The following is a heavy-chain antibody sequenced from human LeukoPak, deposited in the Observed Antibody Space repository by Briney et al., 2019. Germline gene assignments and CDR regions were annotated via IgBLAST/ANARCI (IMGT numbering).Heavy chain of an antibody. V-gene: IGHV4-34*01. J-gene: IGHJ2*01. D-gene: IGHD1-14*01. CDR2: INHSGST. CDR3: ARGVWAPPLNWYFDL. Sequence: ASETLSLTCAVYGGPFSGYYWSWIRQPPGKGLEWIGEINHSGSTNYNPSLKSRVTISVDTSKNQFSLKLSSVTAADAAVYYCARGVWAPPLNWYFDLWGRGTLVTVSS. CDR1: GGPFSGYY.